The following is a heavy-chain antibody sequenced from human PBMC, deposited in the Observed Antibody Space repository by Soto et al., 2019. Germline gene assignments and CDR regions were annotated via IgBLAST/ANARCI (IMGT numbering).Heavy chain of an antibody. V-gene: IGHV3-9*01. J-gene: IGHJ5*02. Sequence: EVQLVESGGGLVQPGRSLRLSCAASGFTFDDYAMHWVRQAPGKGLEWVSGISWNSGSIGYADPVKGRFTISRDNAKNSLYLQMNSLRAEDTALYYCAKDMSCSGGSCYSGWFDPWGQGTLVTVSS. CDR3: AKDMSCSGGSCYSGWFDP. D-gene: IGHD2-15*01. CDR1: GFTFDDYA. CDR2: ISWNSGSI.